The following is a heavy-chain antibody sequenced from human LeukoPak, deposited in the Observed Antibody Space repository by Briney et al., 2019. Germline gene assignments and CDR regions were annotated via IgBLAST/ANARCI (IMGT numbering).Heavy chain of an antibody. V-gene: IGHV3-74*01. CDR3: VKRGSPTFDY. CDR2: INSDGSGT. CDR1: GFTFSSYW. Sequence: PGGSLRLSCAASGFTFSSYWMHWVRQAPGKGLVWVSRINSDGSGTSYADSVKGRFTISRDNAKNTLYLQMNSLRADDTAIYYCVKRGSPTFDYWGHGTLVTVSS. J-gene: IGHJ4*01. D-gene: IGHD6-13*01.